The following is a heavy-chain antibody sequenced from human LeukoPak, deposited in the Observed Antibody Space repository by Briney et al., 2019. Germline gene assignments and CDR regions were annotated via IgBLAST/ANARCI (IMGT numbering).Heavy chain of an antibody. CDR1: GGSISSYY. V-gene: IGHV4-59*08. Sequence: PETLSLTCTVSGGSISSYYWSWIRQPPGRGLEWIAFVYSSGSTNYNPSLKSRVTISVDTSKNQFSLNLSAVAAADTAVYYCARHSGLLYFDYWGQGTLVTVSS. CDR3: ARHSGLLYFDY. J-gene: IGHJ4*02. CDR2: VYSSGST. D-gene: IGHD3-10*01.